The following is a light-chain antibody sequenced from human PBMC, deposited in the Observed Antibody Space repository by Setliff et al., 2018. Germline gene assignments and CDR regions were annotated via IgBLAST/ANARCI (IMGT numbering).Light chain of an antibody. CDR1: TSDVGRYNY. Sequence: ALAQPASVSGSPGQSITISCTGTTSDVGRYNYVSWFQQHPGKAPKLIIYDVTNRPSGVSHRFSGSKSGNTASLTISGLQTEDEADYYCNSYTSSEIGVFGGGTKVTVL. CDR3: NSYTSSEIGV. J-gene: IGLJ3*02. CDR2: DVT. V-gene: IGLV2-14*03.